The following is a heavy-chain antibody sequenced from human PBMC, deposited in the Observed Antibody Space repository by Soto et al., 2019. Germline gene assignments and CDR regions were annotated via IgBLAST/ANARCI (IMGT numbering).Heavy chain of an antibody. CDR2: ITNNGGNT. Sequence: GGSLRLSCAASGFTFSSYSMNWVRQAPGKGLEYVSAITNNGGNTYYPDSMSGRFTIYRDNSENTLYLQISSLRAEDTAFYYCVKALSARYNSAKAFDVWGQGTMVTVSS. V-gene: IGHV3-64D*06. CDR1: GFTFSSYS. D-gene: IGHD2-2*02. J-gene: IGHJ3*01. CDR3: VKALSARYNSAKAFDV.